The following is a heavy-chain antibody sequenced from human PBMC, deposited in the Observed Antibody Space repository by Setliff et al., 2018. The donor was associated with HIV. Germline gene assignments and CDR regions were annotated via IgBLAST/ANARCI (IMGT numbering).Heavy chain of an antibody. Sequence: PSETLSLTCAVSGYSISRGYFWVWVRQPPGKGLEWIGSVSHSGNTDYNISLKSRVTISIDNSNNHFSLKLRSVTAADTAAYYCVSQPESRWQIEYWGQGTLVTVSS. V-gene: IGHV4-38-2*01. CDR3: VSQPESRWQIEY. J-gene: IGHJ4*02. CDR1: GYSISRGYF. D-gene: IGHD3-10*01. CDR2: VSHSGNT.